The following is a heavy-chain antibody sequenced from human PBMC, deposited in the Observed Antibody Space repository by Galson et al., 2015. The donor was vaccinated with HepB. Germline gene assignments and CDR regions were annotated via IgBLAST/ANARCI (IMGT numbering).Heavy chain of an antibody. D-gene: IGHD3-22*01. V-gene: IGHV3-23*01. CDR3: AKDWGSSGYYYEDY. J-gene: IGHJ4*02. CDR1: GFTFSSYA. Sequence: SLRLSCAASGFTFSSYAMSWVRQAPGKGLEWVSAISGSGGSTYYADSVKGRFTISRDNSKNTLYLQMNSLRAEDTAVYYCAKDWGSSGYYYEDYWGQGTLVTVSS. CDR2: ISGSGGST.